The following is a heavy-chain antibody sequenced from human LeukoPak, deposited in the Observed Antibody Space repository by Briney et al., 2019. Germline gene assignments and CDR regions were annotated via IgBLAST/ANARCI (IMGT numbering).Heavy chain of an antibody. CDR3: VQTTGWPGFDY. V-gene: IGHV4-59*08. Sequence: SETLSLTSTVSGVSITRFYGTRVRQPPGKGLEWIAYIYNGGSSFNGGNTIYDPSLKSRVTISVDKSNNQFSLNLSTVTAAGTAVYFCVQTTGWPGFDYWGQGALVTVSS. J-gene: IGHJ4*02. CDR1: GVSITRFY. D-gene: IGHD3-9*01. CDR2: IYNGGSSFNGGNT.